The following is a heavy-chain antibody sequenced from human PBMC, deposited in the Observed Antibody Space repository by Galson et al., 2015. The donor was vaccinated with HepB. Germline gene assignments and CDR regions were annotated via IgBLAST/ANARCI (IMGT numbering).Heavy chain of an antibody. V-gene: IGHV1-3*01. D-gene: IGHD3-9*01. Sequence: SVKVSCKASGYTFTSYAMHWVRQAPGQRLEWMGWINAGNGNTKYSQKFQGRVTITRDTSASTAYMELSSLRSEDTAVYYCARGPPYDILTDYYPNAEYFQHWGQGTLVTVSS. J-gene: IGHJ1*01. CDR1: GYTFTSYA. CDR2: INAGNGNT. CDR3: ARGPPYDILTDYYPNAEYFQH.